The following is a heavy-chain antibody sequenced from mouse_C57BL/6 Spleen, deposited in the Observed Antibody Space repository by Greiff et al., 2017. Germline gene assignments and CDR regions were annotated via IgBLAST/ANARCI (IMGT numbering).Heavy chain of an antibody. Sequence: VKLMESGPGLVQPSQSLSITCTVSGFSLTSYGVHWVRQSPGKGLEWLGVIWSGGSTDYNAAFISRLSISKDNSKSQVFFKMNSLQADDTAIYYCARNPPNYYGSSYEDYAMDYWGQGTSVTVSS. CDR3: ARNPPNYYGSSYEDYAMDY. D-gene: IGHD1-1*01. J-gene: IGHJ4*01. V-gene: IGHV2-2*01. CDR2: IWSGGST. CDR1: GFSLTSYG.